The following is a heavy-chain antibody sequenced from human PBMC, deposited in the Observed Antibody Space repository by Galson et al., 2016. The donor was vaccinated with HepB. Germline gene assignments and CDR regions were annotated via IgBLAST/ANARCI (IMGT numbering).Heavy chain of an antibody. CDR2: TYYRSKWYN. V-gene: IGHV6-1*01. CDR1: GDSVSSNGAA. CDR3: ARDGDYGDRRIFDD. D-gene: IGHD4-17*01. J-gene: IGHJ4*02. Sequence: CAISGDSVSSNGAAWSWIRQSPSRGLEWLGRTYYRSKWYNDYALSVRSRITINSDTSKNQFSLQLNSVTPEDTAVYFCARDGDYGDRRIFDDWGQGTLVTVSS.